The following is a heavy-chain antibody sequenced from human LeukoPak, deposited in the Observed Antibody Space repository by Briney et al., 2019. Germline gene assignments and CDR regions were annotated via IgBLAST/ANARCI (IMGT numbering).Heavy chain of an antibody. V-gene: IGHV5-51*01. CDR2: IYPDDSDT. CDR3: ARSGRLGYCSGGSCFRWDY. CDR1: GYSCTNYW. Sequence: GESLNISCKASGYSCTNYWIGWLRQMPEKGLEWMRIIYPDDSDTKYSPSFQGQVTISADKSISTAYLQWSSLKASDTAMYYCARSGRLGYCSGGSCFRWDYWGQGTLVTVS. D-gene: IGHD2-15*01. J-gene: IGHJ4*02.